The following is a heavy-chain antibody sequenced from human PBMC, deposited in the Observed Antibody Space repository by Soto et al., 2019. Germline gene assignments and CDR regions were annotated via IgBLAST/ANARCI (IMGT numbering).Heavy chain of an antibody. CDR3: ARESTANWNDAFDI. CDR2: IKQDGSEK. Sequence: GESLKISCAASGFTFSSYWMSWVRQAPGKGLEWVANIKQDGSEKYYVDSVKGRFTISRDNAKNSLYLQMNSLRAEDTAVYYCARESTANWNDAFDIWGQGTMVTVSS. V-gene: IGHV3-7*01. D-gene: IGHD1-20*01. J-gene: IGHJ3*02. CDR1: GFTFSSYW.